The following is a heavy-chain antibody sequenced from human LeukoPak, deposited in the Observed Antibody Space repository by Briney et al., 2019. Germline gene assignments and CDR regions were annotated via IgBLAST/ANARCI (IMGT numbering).Heavy chain of an antibody. CDR1: GFTFSSYS. V-gene: IGHV3-48*04. Sequence: GGSLRLSCAASGFTFSSYSVNWVRQAPGKGLEWVSYISSSSSTIYYADSVKGRFTISRDNAKNSLYLQMNSLRAEDTAVYYCASWGYYYYYGMDVWGQGTTVTVSS. J-gene: IGHJ6*02. CDR3: ASWGYYYYYGMDV. D-gene: IGHD3-16*01. CDR2: ISSSSSTI.